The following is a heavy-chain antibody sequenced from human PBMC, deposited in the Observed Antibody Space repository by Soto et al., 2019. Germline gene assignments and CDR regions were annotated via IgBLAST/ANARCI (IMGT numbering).Heavy chain of an antibody. CDR2: INAVHGKA. D-gene: IGHD5-12*01. V-gene: IGHV1-3*01. CDR1: GYTFTSYA. CDR3: ARRGRWLQFDAFDI. Sequence: GASVKVSCKASGYTFTSYAMHWVRQAPGQRLEWMGWINAVHGKANYAQKFQGRVTITADKSTSTAYMELSSLRSEDTAVYYCARRGRWLQFDAFDIWGQGTMVTVSS. J-gene: IGHJ3*02.